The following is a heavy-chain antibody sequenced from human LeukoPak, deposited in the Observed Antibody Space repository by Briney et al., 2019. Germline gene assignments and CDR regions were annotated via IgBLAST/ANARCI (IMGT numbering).Heavy chain of an antibody. V-gene: IGHV1-2*02. Sequence: ASVKVSCKASGYTFTGYYMHWVRQAPGQGLEWMGWINPNSGGTNYAQKFQGRVTMTRDTSISTAYMELSRMRSDDTAVYYCAIAYCGGDCYGPGFDYWGQGTLVTVSS. D-gene: IGHD2-21*02. CDR3: AIAYCGGDCYGPGFDY. J-gene: IGHJ4*02. CDR2: INPNSGGT. CDR1: GYTFTGYY.